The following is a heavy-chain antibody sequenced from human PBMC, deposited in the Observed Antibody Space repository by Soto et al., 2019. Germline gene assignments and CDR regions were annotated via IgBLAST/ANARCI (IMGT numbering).Heavy chain of an antibody. D-gene: IGHD3-3*01. CDR3: AKLGDAVSGYFDF. V-gene: IGHV3-30*18. CDR1: GFTFSSYA. J-gene: IGHJ5*01. CDR2: VSFDGSHK. Sequence: QVQLVQSEGGVVQPGGSLRLSGAASGFTFSSYAIHWVRPAPGKGLEWVADVSFDGSHKTYAVPVRGRFTISRDNSKKTVYLQMNSLRAEDTALYYCAKLGDAVSGYFDFWGQGTQVAVSS.